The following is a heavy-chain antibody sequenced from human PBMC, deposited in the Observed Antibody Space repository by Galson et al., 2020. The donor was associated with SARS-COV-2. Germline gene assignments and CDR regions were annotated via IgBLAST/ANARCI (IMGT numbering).Heavy chain of an antibody. CDR2: IYWDDDK. CDR1: GFSLSTLAVG. Sequence: SGHTMVKPTQTLTLTCTFSGFSLSTLAVGVGWIRQPPGKALECLAVIYWDDDKRYSPSLRSRLTITKATSKNQVVLTMTNLDPVDTGTYYGAHTGRMQRPDGFDVWGQGTLVTVSS. J-gene: IGHJ3*01. V-gene: IGHV2-5*02. CDR3: AHTGRMQRPDGFDV. D-gene: IGHD6-25*01.